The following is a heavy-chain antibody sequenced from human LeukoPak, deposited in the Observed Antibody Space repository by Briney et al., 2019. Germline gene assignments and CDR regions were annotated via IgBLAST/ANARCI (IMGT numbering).Heavy chain of an antibody. V-gene: IGHV3-23*01. CDR3: ARDLMGIAYRGAFYY. CDR1: GFTFSSYA. D-gene: IGHD6-13*01. Sequence: PGGSLRLSCAASGFTFSSYAMSWVRQAPGKGLEWVSAISGSGGSTYYADSVKGRFTISRDNSKNTLYLQMNSLRAEDTVVYYCARDLMGIAYRGAFYYWGQGTLVTVSS. CDR2: ISGSGGST. J-gene: IGHJ4*02.